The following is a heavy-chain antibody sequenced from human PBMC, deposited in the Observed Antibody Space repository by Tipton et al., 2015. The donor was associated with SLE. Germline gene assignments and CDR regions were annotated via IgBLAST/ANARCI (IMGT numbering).Heavy chain of an antibody. D-gene: IGHD3-16*01. CDR3: ASGGSVFEY. V-gene: IGHV1-3*03. Sequence: QLVQSGAEVKKPGASVKISCKTSGYTFTSHALHWVRQAPGQRLEWMGWINVGNDDTRYSQEFQGRVTISRNTSANTVYMELSSLRSDDMAVYYCASGGSVFEYWGQGTLVIVSA. J-gene: IGHJ4*02. CDR1: GYTFTSHA. CDR2: INVGNDDT.